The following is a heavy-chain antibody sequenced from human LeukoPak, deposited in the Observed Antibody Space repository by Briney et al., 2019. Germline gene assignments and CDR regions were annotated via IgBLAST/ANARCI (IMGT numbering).Heavy chain of an antibody. V-gene: IGHV3-23*01. CDR2: ISDSGDST. CDR3: AKYAVVGTPFFDY. J-gene: IGHJ4*02. CDR1: GFTFSSHA. D-gene: IGHD2-15*01. Sequence: PGGSLRLSCAASGFTFSSHAMSWVRQAPGKGLEWFSAISDSGDSTYYADSVKGRFTISRDNSKNTLYLQMSSLRAEDTAVYYCAKYAVVGTPFFDYWGQGTLVTISS.